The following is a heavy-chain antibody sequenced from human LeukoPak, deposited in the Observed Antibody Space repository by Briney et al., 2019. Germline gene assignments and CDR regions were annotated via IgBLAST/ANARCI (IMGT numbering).Heavy chain of an antibody. D-gene: IGHD3-3*01. Sequence: ASVKVSCKASGYTFTSYDINWVRQATGQGLEWMGWMNPNSGNTGYAQKFQGRVTITRNTSISTAYMELSSLRSDDTAVYYCARDRGFLEWLRALYWGQGTLVTVSS. J-gene: IGHJ4*02. CDR3: ARDRGFLEWLRALY. CDR1: GYTFTSYD. CDR2: MNPNSGNT. V-gene: IGHV1-8*03.